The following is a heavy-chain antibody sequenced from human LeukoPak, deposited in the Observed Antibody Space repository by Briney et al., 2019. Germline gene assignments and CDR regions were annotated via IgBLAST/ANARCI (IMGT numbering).Heavy chain of an antibody. D-gene: IGHD6-19*01. V-gene: IGHV1-2*06. CDR3: ARDRSSGWQYNWFDP. CDR1: GYTFTGYY. J-gene: IGHJ5*02. CDR2: INPNSGGT. Sequence: ASVKVSCKASGYTFTGYYMHWVRQAPGQGLEWMGRINPNSGGTNYAQKFQGRVTMTRDTSISTAYTELSRLRSDDTAVYYCARDRSSGWQYNWFDPWGQGTLVTVSS.